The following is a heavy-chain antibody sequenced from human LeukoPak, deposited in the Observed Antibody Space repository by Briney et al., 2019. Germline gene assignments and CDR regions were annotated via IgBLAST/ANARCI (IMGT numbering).Heavy chain of an antibody. V-gene: IGHV3-43D*04. CDR3: ARDRRDIVATFYMDV. D-gene: IGHD5-12*01. J-gene: IGHJ6*03. CDR1: GFTFDDYA. CDR2: ISWDGGST. Sequence: GGSLRLSCAASGFTFDDYAMHWVRQAPGKGLEWVSLISWDGGSTYYADSVKGRFTISRDNSKNSLYLQMNSLRAEDTALYYCARDRRDIVATFYMDVWGKGTTVTVSS.